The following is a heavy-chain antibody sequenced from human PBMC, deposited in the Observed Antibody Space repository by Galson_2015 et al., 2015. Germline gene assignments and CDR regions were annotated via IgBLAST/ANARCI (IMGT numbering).Heavy chain of an antibody. CDR2: INAGNGNT. J-gene: IGHJ6*02. CDR1: GYTFTSYT. V-gene: IGHV1-3*01. CDR3: ARATVTHKSFYYYGMDV. Sequence: SVKVSCKASGYTFTSYTMHWVRQVPGQRLEWMGWINAGNGNTKYSQKFQGRVTITRDTSASTAYMELSSLRSEDTAVYYCARATVTHKSFYYYGMDVWGQGTTVTVSS. D-gene: IGHD4-17*01.